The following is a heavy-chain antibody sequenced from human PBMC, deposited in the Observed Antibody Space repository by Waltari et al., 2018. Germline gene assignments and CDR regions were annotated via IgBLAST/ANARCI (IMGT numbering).Heavy chain of an antibody. Sequence: EVQLLASGGGLARPGGSLTLSCSASGFTFSDYAMTWVRQAPGKGLEWVSSISGSGYLTYYADSVKGRFTISRDDPNNKLLLETSSLRVDDTALYYCAKLGRMTTVTSFFDFWGRGTLVSVSS. CDR1: GFTFSDYA. CDR3: AKLGRMTTVTSFFDF. D-gene: IGHD4-17*01. V-gene: IGHV3-23*01. J-gene: IGHJ4*02. CDR2: ISGSGYLT.